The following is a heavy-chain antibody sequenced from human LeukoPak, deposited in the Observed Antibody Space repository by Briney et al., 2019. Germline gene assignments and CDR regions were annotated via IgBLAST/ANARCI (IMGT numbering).Heavy chain of an antibody. Sequence: GASVKVPCKASGYTSITYGISWVRQAPGQGLEWMGWISAYNGNTNYAQKLQGRVTMTTDTSTSTAYMERRSLRSDDTAVYYCARDQGVVVVPAAIVYWGQGTLVTVSS. V-gene: IGHV1-18*01. CDR1: GYTSITYG. D-gene: IGHD2-2*01. CDR3: ARDQGVVVVPAAIVY. J-gene: IGHJ4*02. CDR2: ISAYNGNT.